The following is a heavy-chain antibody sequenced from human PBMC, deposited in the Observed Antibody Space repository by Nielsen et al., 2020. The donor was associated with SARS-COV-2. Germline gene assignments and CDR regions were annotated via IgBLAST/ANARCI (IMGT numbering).Heavy chain of an antibody. CDR3: ARGAGKGGRTYYGMDV. D-gene: IGHD3-10*01. V-gene: IGHV1-69*13. CDR2: IIPIFGTA. CDR1: GGTFSSYA. Sequence: SVKVSCKASGGTFSSYAISWVRQAPGQGLEWMGGIIPIFGTANYAQKFQGRVTITADESTSTAYMELSSLRSEDTAVYYCARGAGKGGRTYYGMDVWGQGTTVTVSS. J-gene: IGHJ6*02.